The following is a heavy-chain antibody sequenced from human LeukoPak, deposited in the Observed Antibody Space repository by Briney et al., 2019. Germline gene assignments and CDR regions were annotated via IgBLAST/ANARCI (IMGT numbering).Heavy chain of an antibody. CDR3: AKDVYGDYGGLDY. D-gene: IGHD4-17*01. Sequence: PGGSLRLSCAASGFTFSSYAMSWVRQAPGKGLEWVSLIISDGTITYYADSVKGRFTISRDNSKNTLYLQMNSLRAEDTAVYYCAKDVYGDYGGLDYWGQGTLVTVSS. V-gene: IGHV3-23*01. J-gene: IGHJ4*02. CDR2: IISDGTIT. CDR1: GFTFSSYA.